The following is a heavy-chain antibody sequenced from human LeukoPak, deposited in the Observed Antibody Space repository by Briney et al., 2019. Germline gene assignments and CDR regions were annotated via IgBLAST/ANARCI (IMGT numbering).Heavy chain of an antibody. J-gene: IGHJ4*02. D-gene: IGHD3-9*01. V-gene: IGHV1-46*01. Sequence: ASVTVSCKASGYTFTSYYMHWVRQAPGQGLEWMGIINPSGGRTSYAQKFQGRVTMTRDTSTSTVYMELSSLRSEDTAVYYCARAPDILTPVDYWGQGTLVTVSS. CDR1: GYTFTSYY. CDR3: ARAPDILTPVDY. CDR2: INPSGGRT.